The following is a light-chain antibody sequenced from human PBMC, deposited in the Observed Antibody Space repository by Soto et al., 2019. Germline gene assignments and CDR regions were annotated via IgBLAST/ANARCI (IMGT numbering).Light chain of an antibody. Sequence: EIVLTQSRATLSLSPGERATLSCRASQSVDTYLAWYQQKPGQAPRLLIYDASTRATGIPARFSGSGSGTDYTLTISSLEPEDCALYFCQQRSDWPLITFGQGTRLEIK. CDR1: QSVDTY. CDR2: DAS. J-gene: IGKJ5*01. V-gene: IGKV3-11*01. CDR3: QQRSDWPLIT.